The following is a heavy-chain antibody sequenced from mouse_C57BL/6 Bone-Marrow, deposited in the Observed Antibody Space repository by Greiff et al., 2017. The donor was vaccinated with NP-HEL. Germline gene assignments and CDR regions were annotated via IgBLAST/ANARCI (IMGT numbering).Heavy chain of an antibody. CDR1: GYTFTSYW. CDR3: AKERNYPYAMDY. Sequence: QVHVKQPGAELVKPGASVKLSCKASGYTFTSYWMHWVKQRPGQGLEWIGMIHPNSGSTNYNEKFKSKATLTVDKSSSTAYMQLSSLTSEYSAVYYCAKERNYPYAMDYWGQGTSVTVSS. J-gene: IGHJ4*01. D-gene: IGHD1-1*02. V-gene: IGHV1-64*01. CDR2: IHPNSGST.